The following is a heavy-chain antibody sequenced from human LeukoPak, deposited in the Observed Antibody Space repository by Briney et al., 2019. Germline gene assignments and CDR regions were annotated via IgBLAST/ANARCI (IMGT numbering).Heavy chain of an antibody. D-gene: IGHD3-9*01. Sequence: GGSLRLSCTASGFTFGDYGMSWVRQAPGKGLEWIGFIRTKAYGETTEHAASVQGRFTFSRDYSKRIAYLEMNSLKTEKTAVYYCTRVPILTGYVNYFDPWGQGTLVTVSS. CDR2: IRTKAYGETT. CDR3: TRVPILTGYVNYFDP. CDR1: GFTFGDYG. V-gene: IGHV3-49*04. J-gene: IGHJ5*02.